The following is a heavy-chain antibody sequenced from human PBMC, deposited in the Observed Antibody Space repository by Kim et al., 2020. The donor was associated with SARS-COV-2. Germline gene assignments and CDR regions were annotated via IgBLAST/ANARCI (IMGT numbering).Heavy chain of an antibody. CDR1: GFTFSSYW. D-gene: IGHD3-10*01. Sequence: GGSLRLSCAASGFTFSSYWMSWVRQAPGKGLEWVANIKQDGSEKYYVDSVKGRFTISRDNAKNSLYLHMNSPRAEDTAVYYCARDDAGYDGSGSYSWFDPWGQETRVTVSS. CDR3: ARDDAGYDGSGSYSWFDP. V-gene: IGHV3-7*01. CDR2: IKQDGSEK. J-gene: IGHJ5*02.